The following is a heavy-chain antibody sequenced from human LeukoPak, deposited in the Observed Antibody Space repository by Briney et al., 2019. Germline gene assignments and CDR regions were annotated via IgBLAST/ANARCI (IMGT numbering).Heavy chain of an antibody. CDR1: GGSISSSSYY. CDR2: IYYSGST. D-gene: IGHD6-19*01. V-gene: IGHV4-39*07. Sequence: SETLSLTCTVSGGSISSSSYYWGWIRQPPGKGLEWIGSIYYSGSTYYNPSLKSRVTISVDTSKNQFSLKLSSVTAADTAVYYCARNGRDGGYHGYWGQGTLVTVSS. J-gene: IGHJ4*02. CDR3: ARNGRDGGYHGY.